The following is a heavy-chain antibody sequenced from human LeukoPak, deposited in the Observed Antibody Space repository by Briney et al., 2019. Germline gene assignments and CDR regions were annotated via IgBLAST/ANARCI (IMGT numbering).Heavy chain of an antibody. Sequence: QPGGSLRLSCAASGFTFSSYAMSWVRQAPGKGLEWASGIRGSGDSTYYADSVKGRFTISRDNSQNTLSLQMNSLRAEDTAVYYCAKDRWSSPVSSFDMWGQGTMVTVSS. CDR1: GFTFSSYA. CDR3: AKDRWSSPVSSFDM. V-gene: IGHV3-23*01. J-gene: IGHJ3*02. D-gene: IGHD6-13*01. CDR2: IRGSGDST.